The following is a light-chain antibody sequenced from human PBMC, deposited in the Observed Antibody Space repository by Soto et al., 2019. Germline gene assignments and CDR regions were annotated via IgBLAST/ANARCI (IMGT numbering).Light chain of an antibody. CDR3: QQYGSSPWT. J-gene: IGKJ1*01. CDR2: GAS. V-gene: IGKV3-20*01. Sequence: EVALTQSPGTLPLSPGESATLSCRASQSVSSSYLAWYQLKPGQAPRLLIYGASSRATGIPDRFSGSGCGTDFSLSSSRLEPEDFAVYYCQQYGSSPWTFGQGTKVEIK. CDR1: QSVSSSY.